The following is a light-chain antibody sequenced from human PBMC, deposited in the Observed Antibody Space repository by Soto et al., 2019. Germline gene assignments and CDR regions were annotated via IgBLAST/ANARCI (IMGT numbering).Light chain of an antibody. J-gene: IGKJ1*01. CDR2: AAS. Sequence: DIQMTQSPSSLSASVGDRVTITCRASQSISSYLNWYQQKPGKAPKLLIYAASSLHSGVPSRFSGSGSGTDFTLTISSLQHEDFATYYCQQSYSTRKTFGQGTKVDIK. V-gene: IGKV1-39*01. CDR3: QQSYSTRKT. CDR1: QSISSY.